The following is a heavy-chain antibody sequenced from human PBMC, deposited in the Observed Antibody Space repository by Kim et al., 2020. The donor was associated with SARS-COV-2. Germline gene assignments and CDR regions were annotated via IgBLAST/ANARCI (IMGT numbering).Heavy chain of an antibody. CDR2: IRSKAYGGTT. CDR3: TRVTYYYGSGSYYKRSIEFDY. D-gene: IGHD3-10*01. V-gene: IGHV3-49*04. Sequence: GGSLRLSCTASGFTFGDYAMSWVRQAPGKGLEWVGFIRSKAYGGTTEYAASVKGRFTISRDDSKSIAYLQMNSLKTEDTAVYYCTRVTYYYGSGSYYKRSIEFDYWGQGTLVTVSS. CDR1: GFTFGDYA. J-gene: IGHJ4*02.